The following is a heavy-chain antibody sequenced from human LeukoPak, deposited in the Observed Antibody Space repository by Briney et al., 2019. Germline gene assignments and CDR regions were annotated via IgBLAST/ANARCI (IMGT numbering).Heavy chain of an antibody. Sequence: GGSLRFSCVVSGFTFSTHAMTWVSPAPGEGRERVSDISGSGGTTYYTASVTGRFTISRYNSKNTLLLQVKSVRAEDTAVYYCARDPGVIPVHYMDVWGKGTTVIVSS. CDR1: GFTFSTHA. J-gene: IGHJ6*03. D-gene: IGHD4-23*01. CDR2: ISGSGGTT. CDR3: ARDPGVIPVHYMDV. V-gene: IGHV3-23*01.